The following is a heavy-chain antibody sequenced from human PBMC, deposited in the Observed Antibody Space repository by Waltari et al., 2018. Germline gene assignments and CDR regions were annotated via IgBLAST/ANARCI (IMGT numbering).Heavy chain of an antibody. Sequence: GGLVQPGGSLRLSCAASGFTFISYSMNWVRQAPGNGLEWISFISGSTSTIDYAYPVKGRFTISRDNAKNSLYLQINSLRAEDTAVYYCARDPSSGVYNYYYPLDVWGQGTTVTVSS. J-gene: IGHJ6*02. CDR2: ISGSTSTI. V-gene: IGHV3-48*01. CDR1: GFTFISYS. CDR3: ARDPSSGVYNYYYPLDV. D-gene: IGHD6-6*01.